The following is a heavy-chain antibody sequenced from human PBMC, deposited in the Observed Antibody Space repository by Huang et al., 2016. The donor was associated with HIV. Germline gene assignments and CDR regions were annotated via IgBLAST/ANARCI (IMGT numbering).Heavy chain of an antibody. Sequence: QVQLVESGGGVVQPGRSLRLSCVASGFSFSNYAVHWVRQAPGKVLEWVAVISYDGTRKYYADSVKGRFTGSRDNSKNTAYVQMNNPRGGDTAVYYCARAPEFGNYEFDQWGLGTLVTVSS. D-gene: IGHD4-4*01. CDR1: GFSFSNYA. CDR3: ARAPEFGNYEFDQ. J-gene: IGHJ4*02. CDR2: ISYDGTRK. V-gene: IGHV3-30-3*01.